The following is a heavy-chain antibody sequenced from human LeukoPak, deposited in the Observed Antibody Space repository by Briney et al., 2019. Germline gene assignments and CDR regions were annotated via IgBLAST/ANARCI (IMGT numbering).Heavy chain of an antibody. Sequence: GASLSLSCAASGFTFSNYAMSWVRQAPGKGLEWVSAITGSGGNTYYADSVKGRFTISRDNSKNTVFLQMNSLRAEDTAVYYCAKWGGYDVLTGYYVSDYWGQGTLVTVSS. J-gene: IGHJ4*02. D-gene: IGHD3-9*01. CDR2: ITGSGGNT. CDR1: GFTFSNYA. V-gene: IGHV3-23*01. CDR3: AKWGGYDVLTGYYVSDY.